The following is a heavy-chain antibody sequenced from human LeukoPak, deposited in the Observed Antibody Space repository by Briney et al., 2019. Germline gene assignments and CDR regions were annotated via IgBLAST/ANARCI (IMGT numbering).Heavy chain of an antibody. J-gene: IGHJ6*02. CDR3: ARDRNIVVVPAALYYYYYGMDV. D-gene: IGHD2-2*01. Sequence: ASVKVSCKASGYTLTTYGISWVRQAPGQGLEWVGWISPYNGNTNYAQKLQGRVTMTTDTSTSTAYMQLRSLRSDDTAVYYCARDRNIVVVPAALYYYYYGMDVWGQGTTVTVSS. V-gene: IGHV1-18*01. CDR2: ISPYNGNT. CDR1: GYTLTTYG.